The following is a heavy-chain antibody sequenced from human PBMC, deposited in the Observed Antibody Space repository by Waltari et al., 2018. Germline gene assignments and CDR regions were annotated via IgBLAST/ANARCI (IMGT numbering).Heavy chain of an antibody. Sequence: QVQLVQSGAEVKKPGASVKVSCKASGYTFSSYGISWVRQAPGQGLEYMGWISAYNGNTNYAQKLQGRVTITADESTSTAYMELSSLRSEDTAVYYCARDLVVVTAIGPSRDWYFDLWGRGTLVTVSS. D-gene: IGHD2-21*02. CDR2: ISAYNGNT. CDR1: GYTFSSYG. V-gene: IGHV1-18*01. CDR3: ARDLVVVTAIGPSRDWYFDL. J-gene: IGHJ2*01.